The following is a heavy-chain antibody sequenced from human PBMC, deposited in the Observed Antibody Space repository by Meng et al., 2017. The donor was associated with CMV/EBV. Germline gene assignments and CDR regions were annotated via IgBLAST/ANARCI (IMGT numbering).Heavy chain of an antibody. J-gene: IGHJ6*02. D-gene: IGHD3-3*01. CDR3: ARDSSISDFWSGYYVGGYYYYGMDV. CDR1: GFIFSSYW. CDR2: INSDGSST. V-gene: IGHV3-74*01. Sequence: GESLKISCASPGFIFSSYWMHWVRQPPGKGLVWVSRINSDGSSTSYADSVKGRFTISRDNAKNTLYLQINSLRAEDTAVYYCARDSSISDFWSGYYVGGYYYYGMDVWGQGTTVTVSS.